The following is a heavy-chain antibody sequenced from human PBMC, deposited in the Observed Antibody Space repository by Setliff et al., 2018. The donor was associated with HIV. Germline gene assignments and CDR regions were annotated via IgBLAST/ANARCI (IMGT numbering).Heavy chain of an antibody. V-gene: IGHV4-28*03. CDR1: GGSISTSNW. Sequence: PSETLSLTCTVSGGSISTSNWWGWIRQTPGKGLEWIGYIYYSGSTNYNPSLKSRVTISVDTSKNQFSLKLRSVTAADTAVYYCARETYYYDWRDTGAFDLWGQGTMVTVSS. J-gene: IGHJ3*01. D-gene: IGHD3-22*01. CDR3: ARETYYYDWRDTGAFDL. CDR2: IYYSGST.